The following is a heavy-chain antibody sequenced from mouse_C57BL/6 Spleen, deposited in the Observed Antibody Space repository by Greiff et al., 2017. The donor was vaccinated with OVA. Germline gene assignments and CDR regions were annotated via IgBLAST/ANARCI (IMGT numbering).Heavy chain of an antibody. CDR2: INPNNGGT. CDR3: ASIYYGYDALFAY. Sequence: EVQLQQSGPELVKPGASVKMSCKASGYTFTDYNMHWVKQSHGKSLEWIGYINPNNGGTSYNQKFKGKATLTVNKSSSTAYMELRSLTSEDSAVYYCASIYYGYDALFAYWGQGTLVTVSA. J-gene: IGHJ3*01. V-gene: IGHV1-22*01. CDR1: GYTFTDYN. D-gene: IGHD2-2*01.